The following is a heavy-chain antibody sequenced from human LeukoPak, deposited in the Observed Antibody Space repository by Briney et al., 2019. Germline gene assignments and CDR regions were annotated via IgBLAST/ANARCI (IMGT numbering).Heavy chain of an antibody. J-gene: IGHJ3*02. V-gene: IGHV5-51*01. CDR3: ARRDRDAFDI. Sequence: GESLKISCKASGYRFTSYWIGWVRQMPGKGLEWMGITYPGDSDTRYSPSFQGQVTISADKSISTAYLQWSSLKASDTAMYYCARRDRDAFDIWGQGTMVTVSS. CDR1: GYRFTSYW. CDR2: TYPGDSDT.